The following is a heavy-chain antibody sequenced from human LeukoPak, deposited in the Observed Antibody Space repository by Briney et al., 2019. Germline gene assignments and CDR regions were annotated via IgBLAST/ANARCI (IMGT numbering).Heavy chain of an antibody. J-gene: IGHJ4*02. CDR1: GYTFTGYY. CDR2: INPNSGGT. CDR3: AREGDGYNFDY. Sequence: ASAKVSCKASGYTFTGYYMHWVRQAPGQGLEWMGWINPNSGGTNYAQKFQGRVTMNRDTSIGTAYMELSRLRSDDTAVYYCAREGDGYNFDYWGQGTLVTVSS. V-gene: IGHV1-2*02. D-gene: IGHD5-24*01.